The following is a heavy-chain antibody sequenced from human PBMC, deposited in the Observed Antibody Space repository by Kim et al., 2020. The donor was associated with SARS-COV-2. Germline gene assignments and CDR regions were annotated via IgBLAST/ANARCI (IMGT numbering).Heavy chain of an antibody. CDR1: GFTVSSNY. CDR3: TRDLIYRGMDI. Sequence: GGSLRLSCAASGFTVSSNYMSWVRQAPGKGLEWVSVIYSGGSTFYADSVKGRFTISRDNSKNTLYLQMNSLRAEDTAVYYCTRDLIYRGMDIWGQGTTVTVS. J-gene: IGHJ6*02. CDR2: IYSGGST. V-gene: IGHV3-66*02. D-gene: IGHD2-8*01.